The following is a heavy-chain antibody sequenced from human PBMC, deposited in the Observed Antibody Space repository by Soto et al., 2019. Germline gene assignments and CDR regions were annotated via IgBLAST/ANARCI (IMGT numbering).Heavy chain of an antibody. V-gene: IGHV4-31*03. Sequence: CTVSGGSISSGGYYWSWIRQHPGKGLEWIGYIYYSGSTYYNPSLKSRVTISVDTSKNQFSLKLSSVTAADTAVYYCARGQSWVPPLKLSGMDVWGQGTTVTVSS. CDR2: IYYSGST. J-gene: IGHJ6*02. CDR3: ARGQSWVPPLKLSGMDV. D-gene: IGHD2-15*01. CDR1: GGSISSGGYY.